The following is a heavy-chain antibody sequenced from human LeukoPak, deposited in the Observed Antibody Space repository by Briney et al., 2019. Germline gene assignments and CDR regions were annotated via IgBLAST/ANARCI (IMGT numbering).Heavy chain of an antibody. V-gene: IGHV4-59*12. Sequence: SETLSLTCTVSGGSISTYYWSWIRQSPGRGLEWIGYIHNSGTTNYNPSLKSRVTISVDTSKNQFSLKLSSVTAADTAVYYCARYFSRAIRYFQHWGQGTLVTVSS. J-gene: IGHJ1*01. CDR2: IHNSGTT. CDR3: ARYFSRAIRYFQH. CDR1: GGSISTYY. D-gene: IGHD2/OR15-2a*01.